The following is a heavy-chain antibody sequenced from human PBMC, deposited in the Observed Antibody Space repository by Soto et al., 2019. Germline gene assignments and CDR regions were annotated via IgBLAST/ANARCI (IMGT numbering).Heavy chain of an antibody. CDR3: AARYCTGGNCYHATDY. CDR1: GFTFSNYA. D-gene: IGHD2-8*02. J-gene: IGHJ4*02. Sequence: EVHLLESGGGLVQLGGSLRLSCAASGFTFSNYAMSWVRQAPGKGLEWVSAISDSGGSTYYADSVKGRFIISRENSKATLYLQMTSLRAEDTAVYYCAARYCTGGNCYHATDYWGQGTLVTVSS. CDR2: ISDSGGST. V-gene: IGHV3-23*01.